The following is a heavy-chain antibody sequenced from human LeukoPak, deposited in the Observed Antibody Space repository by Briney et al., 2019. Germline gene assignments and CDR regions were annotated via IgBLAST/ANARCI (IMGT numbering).Heavy chain of an antibody. Sequence: PGGSLRLSCTTSGFAFTLYWMAWIRQSPGKGLEWVTNINQDESQQYYLESVEGRFTVSRDNARNPVYLHMNNLRVEDTAVYYCSNGIYSPSYWGRGTLVTVSS. D-gene: IGHD6-13*01. CDR1: GFAFTLYW. J-gene: IGHJ4*02. CDR3: SNGIYSPSY. CDR2: INQDESQQ. V-gene: IGHV3-7*01.